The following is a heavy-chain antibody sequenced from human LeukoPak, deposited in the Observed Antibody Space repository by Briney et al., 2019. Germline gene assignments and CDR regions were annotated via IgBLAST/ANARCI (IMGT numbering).Heavy chain of an antibody. D-gene: IGHD3-10*01. Sequence: GGSLRLSCAASGFTFSSYGMHWVRQAPGKGLEWVSAISGSGGSTYHADSVKGRFTISRDNSKNTLYLQMNSLRAEDTAVYYCAKVRGVIVPDGFDPWGQGTLVTVSS. CDR3: AKVRGVIVPDGFDP. J-gene: IGHJ5*02. CDR1: GFTFSSYG. V-gene: IGHV3-23*01. CDR2: ISGSGGST.